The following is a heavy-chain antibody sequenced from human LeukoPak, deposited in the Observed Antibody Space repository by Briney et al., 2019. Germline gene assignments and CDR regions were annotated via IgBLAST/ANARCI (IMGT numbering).Heavy chain of an antibody. D-gene: IGHD3-22*01. CDR3: TCDRGYYRFDS. CDR2: IRRKAYGATT. Sequence: GGSLRLSCTASGFTFGDYAMSWVRQAPGKGLEWISLIRRKAYGATTEYAASVKGRFTISRDHSKSIASLQMHSPKPEDTAIYYCTCDRGYYRFDSWGQGTLVTVSS. CDR1: GFTFGDYA. V-gene: IGHV3-49*04. J-gene: IGHJ4*02.